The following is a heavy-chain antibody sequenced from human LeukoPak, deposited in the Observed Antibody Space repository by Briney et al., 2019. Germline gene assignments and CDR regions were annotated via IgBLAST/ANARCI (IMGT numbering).Heavy chain of an antibody. D-gene: IGHD6-6*01. V-gene: IGHV1-18*01. CDR2: VAPYNGHT. J-gene: IGHJ4*02. CDR1: RYSFTNYG. CDR3: ARGFSSSSPSDY. Sequence: GASVKVSCKASRYSFTNYGVNWVRQAPGQGLEWVGWVAPYNGHTNYAQKFQGRVTLTTDTSTSTAYMELRSLKSDDTAVYYCARGFSSSSPSDYWGQGTLVTVAS.